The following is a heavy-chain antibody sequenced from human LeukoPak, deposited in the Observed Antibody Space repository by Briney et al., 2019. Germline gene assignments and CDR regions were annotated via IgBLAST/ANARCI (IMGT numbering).Heavy chain of an antibody. J-gene: IGHJ5*02. D-gene: IGHD6-13*01. Sequence: PGRSLRLSCAASGFTFSSYAMHWVRQAPGKGLEWVAFIRYDGSNKYYADSVKGRFTISRDNSKNTLYLQMNSLRAEDTAVYYCAKTSSSWSLISANWFDPWGQGTLVTVSS. CDR1: GFTFSSYA. V-gene: IGHV3-30*04. CDR2: IRYDGSNK. CDR3: AKTSSSWSLISANWFDP.